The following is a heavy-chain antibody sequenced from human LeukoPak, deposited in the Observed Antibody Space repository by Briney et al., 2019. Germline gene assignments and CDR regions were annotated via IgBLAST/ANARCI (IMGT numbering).Heavy chain of an antibody. D-gene: IGHD2-2*01. J-gene: IGHJ6*03. Sequence: ASVKDSCKASGYTFTSYDINWVRQATGQGLEWMGWMNPNSGNTGYAQKFQGRVTITRNTSISTAYIELSRLTSTDTSVYYCARRVRGDIVVVPAGMGGDYYYYYMDVWGKGTTVTVSS. CDR3: ARRVRGDIVVVPAGMGGDYYYYYMDV. CDR1: GYTFTSYD. V-gene: IGHV1-8*03. CDR2: MNPNSGNT.